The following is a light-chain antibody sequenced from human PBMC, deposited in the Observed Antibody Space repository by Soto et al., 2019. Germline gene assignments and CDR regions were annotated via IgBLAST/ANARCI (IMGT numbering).Light chain of an antibody. V-gene: IGKV3-11*01. CDR1: QSVSGC. CDR2: DAS. CDR3: QQYCNAPFT. J-gene: IGKJ3*01. Sequence: EIVLTQSPATLSLSPGERATLSCRASQSVSGCLAWYQQKPGQAPRLLIYDASNRATGIPARFSGSGSGTDFTLTISRLEPEDFAVYYCQQYCNAPFTFGPGTKVEIK.